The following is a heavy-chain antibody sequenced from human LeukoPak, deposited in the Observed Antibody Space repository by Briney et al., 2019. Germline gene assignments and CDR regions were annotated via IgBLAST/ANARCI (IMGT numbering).Heavy chain of an antibody. J-gene: IGHJ5*02. D-gene: IGHD4-11*01. CDR1: GGTFSSYT. CDR2: IIPILGIA. Sequence: SVKVSCKASGGTFSSYTISWVRQAPGQGLEWMGRIIPILGIANYAQKFQGRVTVTADKSTSTAYMELSSLRSEDTAVYYCARVLTVTHWFDPWGQGTLVTVSS. CDR3: ARVLTVTHWFDP. V-gene: IGHV1-69*02.